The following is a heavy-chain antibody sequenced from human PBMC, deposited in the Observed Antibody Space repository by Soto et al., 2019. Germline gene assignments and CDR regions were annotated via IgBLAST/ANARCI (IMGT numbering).Heavy chain of an antibody. V-gene: IGHV3-21*01. J-gene: IGHJ4*02. CDR3: ARDLSSWYSGDYFDY. Sequence: EVQLVESGGGLVKPGGPLGLSCAASGFTFSSYSMNWVRQAPGKGLEWVPSIISSSSYIYYADSVKGRFTISRDKAKNSLYLQMNSLRAEDTAVYYCARDLSSWYSGDYFDYWGQGTLVTVSS. CDR2: IISSSSYI. D-gene: IGHD6-13*01. CDR1: GFTFSSYS.